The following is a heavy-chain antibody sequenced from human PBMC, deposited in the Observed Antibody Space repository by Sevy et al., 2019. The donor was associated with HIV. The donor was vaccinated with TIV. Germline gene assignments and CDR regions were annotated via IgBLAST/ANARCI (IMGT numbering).Heavy chain of an antibody. V-gene: IGHV4-4*07. CDR2: VYSSGST. D-gene: IGHD1-26*01. J-gene: IGHJ4*02. CDR1: GGSISSYY. CDR3: ARGPYSGSYFFDY. Sequence: SETLSLTYTVSGGSISSYYWSWIRQPAGKGLEWIGRVYSSGSTKYNPSLQSRVTLSIDTSKNQFSLKLTSVTAADTAVYYCARGPYSGSYFFDYWGQGTLVTVSS.